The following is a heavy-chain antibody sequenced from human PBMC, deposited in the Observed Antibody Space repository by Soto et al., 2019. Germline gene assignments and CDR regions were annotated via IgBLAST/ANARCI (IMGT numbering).Heavy chain of an antibody. J-gene: IGHJ5*02. CDR2: IIPILGIA. D-gene: IGHD3-3*01. V-gene: IGHV1-69*04. CDR1: GGTFSSYT. Sequence: ASVKVSCKASGGTFSSYTISWVRQAPGQGLEWMGRIIPILGIANYAQKFQGRVTITADKSTSTAYMELSSLRSEDTAVYYCARDLERLAGWSGYPNWFDPWGQGTLVTVSS. CDR3: ARDLERLAGWSGYPNWFDP.